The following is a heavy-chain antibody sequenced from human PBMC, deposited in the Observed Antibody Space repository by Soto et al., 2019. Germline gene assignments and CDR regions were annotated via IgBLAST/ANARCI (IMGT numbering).Heavy chain of an antibody. J-gene: IGHJ5*02. CDR3: ARISENRWFDP. CDR1: GGSVSSGSYY. CDR2: IYYSGST. Sequence: PSETLSLTCTVSGGSVSSGSYYWSWIRQPPGKGLEWIGYIYYSGSTYYNPSLESRVTMSVDTSKNQFSLKLSSVTAVDTAVYYCARISENRWFDPWGQGTLVTVSS. V-gene: IGHV4-61*01.